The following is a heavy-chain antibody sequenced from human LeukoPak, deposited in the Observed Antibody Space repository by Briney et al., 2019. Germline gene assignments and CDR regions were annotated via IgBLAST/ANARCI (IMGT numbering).Heavy chain of an antibody. D-gene: IGHD6-13*01. CDR1: GGTFSSYA. CDR3: ARESGRYSSNSPYGMDV. V-gene: IGHV1-69*01. CDR2: IIPIFGTA. Sequence: SVKVSCKASGGTFSSYAISWVRQAPGQGLEWMGGIIPIFGTANYAQKFQGRVTITADESTSTAYMELSSLRSEDTAVYYCARESGRYSSNSPYGMDVWGKGTTVTVSS. J-gene: IGHJ6*04.